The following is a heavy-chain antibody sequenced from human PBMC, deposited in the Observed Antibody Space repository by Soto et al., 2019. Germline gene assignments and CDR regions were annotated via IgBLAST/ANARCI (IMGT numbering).Heavy chain of an antibody. CDR3: ARDSPDYYDTSGYWGTFYDY. J-gene: IGHJ4*02. CDR2: IYYSGST. V-gene: IGHV4-31*03. CDR1: GDSISSGGYY. Sequence: QVQLQESGPGLVKPSQTLSLTCTVSGDSISSGGYYWSWIRQHPGKGLEWLGYIYYSGSTYYNPSLEGWGYITVDTSKNQFSLKLSSVTAADTAVYYCARDSPDYYDTSGYWGTFYDYWGQGTLVTVSS. D-gene: IGHD3-22*01.